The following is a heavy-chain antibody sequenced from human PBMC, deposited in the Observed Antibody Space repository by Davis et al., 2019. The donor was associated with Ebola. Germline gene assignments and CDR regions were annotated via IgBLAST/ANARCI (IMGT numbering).Heavy chain of an antibody. D-gene: IGHD3-10*01. CDR3: ARASGRYGSGSFTKYYFDY. V-gene: IGHV3-9*01. Sequence: SLKISCAASGFTFNAYWMHWVRQAPGKGLEWVSGISWNSGSIAYADSVKGRFTISRDNAKNSLYLQMNSLRAEDTALYYCARASGRYGSGSFTKYYFDYWGQGTLVTVSS. CDR1: GFTFNAYW. CDR2: ISWNSGSI. J-gene: IGHJ4*02.